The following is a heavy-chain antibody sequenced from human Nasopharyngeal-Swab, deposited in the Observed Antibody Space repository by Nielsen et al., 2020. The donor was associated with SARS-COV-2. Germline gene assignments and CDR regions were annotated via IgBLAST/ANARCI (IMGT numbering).Heavy chain of an antibody. CDR1: GFTFSSYS. CDR3: ARGVVVVTSYFQY. V-gene: IGHV3-21*01. J-gene: IGHJ1*01. D-gene: IGHD2-15*01. CDR2: ISSSSSYI. Sequence: GGSLRLSCAASGFTFSSYSMNWVRQAPGKGLEWVSSISSSSSYIYYADSVKGRFTISRDNAKNSLYLQMNSLRAEDTAVYYCARGVVVVTSYFQYWGQGTLVTVSS.